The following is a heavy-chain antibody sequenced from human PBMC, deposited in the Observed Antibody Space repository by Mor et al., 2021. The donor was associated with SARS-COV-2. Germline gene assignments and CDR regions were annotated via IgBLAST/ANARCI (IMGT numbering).Heavy chain of an antibody. Sequence: NKYYADSVKGRFTISRDNSKNTLFLQMNSLTAEDTAVFYCAREPDGDYRTIYWSFDLWGRGTLVTVSS. CDR3: AREPDGDYRTIYWSFDL. D-gene: IGHD4-17*01. J-gene: IGHJ2*01. CDR2: NK. V-gene: IGHV3-30-3*01.